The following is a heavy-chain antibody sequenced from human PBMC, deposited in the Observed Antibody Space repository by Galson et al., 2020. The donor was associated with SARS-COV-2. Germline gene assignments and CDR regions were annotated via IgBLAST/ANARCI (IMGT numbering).Heavy chain of an antibody. V-gene: IGHV4-39*01. CDR2: IYYSGST. Sequence: SETLSLTCTVSGGSISSSSYYWGWIRQPPGKGLEWIGSIYYSGSTYYNPSLKSRVTISVDTSKNQFSLKLSSVTAADTAVYYCASRIAAAAVYYFDYWGQGTLVTVSS. CDR1: GGSISSSSYY. J-gene: IGHJ4*02. CDR3: ASRIAAAAVYYFDY. D-gene: IGHD6-13*01.